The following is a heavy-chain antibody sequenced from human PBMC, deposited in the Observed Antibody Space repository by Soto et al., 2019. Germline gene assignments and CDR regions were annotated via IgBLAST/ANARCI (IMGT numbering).Heavy chain of an antibody. J-gene: IGHJ6*02. V-gene: IGHV4-34*01. Sequence: PSETLSLTCAVYGGSFSGYYWSWIRQPPGKGLEWIGEINHSGSTNYNPSLKSRVTIPVDTSKNQFSLKLSSVTAADTAMYYCARHGGGSSYYYYYGMDVWGQGTTVTVSS. CDR1: GGSFSGYY. CDR2: INHSGST. D-gene: IGHD6-13*01. CDR3: ARHGGGSSYYYYYGMDV.